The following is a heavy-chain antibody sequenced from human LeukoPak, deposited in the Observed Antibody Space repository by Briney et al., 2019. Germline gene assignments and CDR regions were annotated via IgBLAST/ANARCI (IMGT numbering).Heavy chain of an antibody. CDR2: INHDGTGT. CDR1: GFTFSSYE. Sequence: HAGGSLRLSCAASGFTFSSYEMNWVRQAPGKGLVWVSGINHDGTGTYYADSVKGRFTISRDNAKNTVDLQMNGLRAEDTTVYYCATVSEYWGQGTLVTVSS. J-gene: IGHJ4*02. CDR3: ATVSEY. V-gene: IGHV3-74*01.